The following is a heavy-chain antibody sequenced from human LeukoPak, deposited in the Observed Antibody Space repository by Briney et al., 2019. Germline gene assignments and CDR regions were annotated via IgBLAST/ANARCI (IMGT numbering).Heavy chain of an antibody. V-gene: IGHV4-59*01. CDR2: IHDSGTT. D-gene: IGHD2-15*01. Sequence: SETLSLTCTVSGGSLSSYYWTWVRQPPGKGLEWIAYIHDSGTTSYSPSLESRVTISLDTSNNQFSLRLSSVTAADTAVYYCARESWYCSDGRCYSDFDYWGQGTLVTVSS. J-gene: IGHJ4*02. CDR1: GGSLSSYY. CDR3: ARESWYCSDGRCYSDFDY.